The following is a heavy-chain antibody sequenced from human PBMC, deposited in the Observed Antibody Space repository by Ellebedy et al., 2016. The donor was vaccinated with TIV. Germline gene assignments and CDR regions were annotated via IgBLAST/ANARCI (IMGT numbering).Heavy chain of an antibody. CDR3: ARYHCPGGICDSFDY. CDR1: GGSISSYY. CDR2: IYYSGST. Sequence: MPSETLSLTCTVSGGSISSYYWSWIRQPPGKGLEWIGYIYYSGSTTYNPSLKSRVTISVDTSKNQFSLMLNSVTAADTALYFCARYHCPGGICDSFDYWGQGTLVTVSS. D-gene: IGHD2-8*02. V-gene: IGHV4-59*01. J-gene: IGHJ4*02.